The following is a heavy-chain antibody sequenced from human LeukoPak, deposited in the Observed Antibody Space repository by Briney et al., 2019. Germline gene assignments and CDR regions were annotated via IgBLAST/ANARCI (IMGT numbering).Heavy chain of an antibody. CDR1: GFTFSSCA. D-gene: IGHD3-9*01. V-gene: IGHV3-23*01. CDR2: ISGSGGST. Sequence: GGSLRLSCAASGFTFSSCAMSWVRQAPGKGLEWVSAISGSGGSTYYADPVKGRFTISRDNSKNTLYLQMNSLRAEDTAVYYCAKSYDILTGLDAFDIWGQGTMVTVSS. J-gene: IGHJ3*02. CDR3: AKSYDILTGLDAFDI.